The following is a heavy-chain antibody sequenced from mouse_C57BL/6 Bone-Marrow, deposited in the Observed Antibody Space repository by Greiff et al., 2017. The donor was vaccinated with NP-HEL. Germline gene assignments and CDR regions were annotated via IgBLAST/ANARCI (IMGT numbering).Heavy chain of an antibody. CDR1: GYTFTSYW. V-gene: IGHV1-53*01. J-gene: IGHJ2*01. Sequence: VKLKQPGTELVKPGASVKLSCKASGYTFTSYWMHWVKQRPGQGLEWIGNINPSNGGTNYNEKFKSKATLTVDKSSSTAYMQLSSLTSEDSAVYDCARGDMGLRRGGNFDYWGQGTTLTVSS. CDR3: ARGDMGLRRGGNFDY. CDR2: INPSNGGT. D-gene: IGHD2-4*01.